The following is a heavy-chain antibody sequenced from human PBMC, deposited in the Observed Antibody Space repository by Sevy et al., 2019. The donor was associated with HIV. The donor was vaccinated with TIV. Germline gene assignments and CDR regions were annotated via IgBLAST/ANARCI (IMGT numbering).Heavy chain of an antibody. Sequence: GGSLRLSCAASGFTFSSYWMSWVRQAPGKGLEWVANIKQDGSEKYYVDSVKGRFTISRDNAKNSLYLQMNSLRAEDTAVYYCARDGGCSSTSCLLYFDSWGQGTLLTVSS. CDR3: ARDGGCSSTSCLLYFDS. V-gene: IGHV3-7*03. D-gene: IGHD2-2*01. J-gene: IGHJ4*02. CDR2: IKQDGSEK. CDR1: GFTFSSYW.